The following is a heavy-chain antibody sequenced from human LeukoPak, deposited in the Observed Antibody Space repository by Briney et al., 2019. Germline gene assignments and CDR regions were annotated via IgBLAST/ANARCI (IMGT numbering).Heavy chain of an antibody. CDR1: GGSISSYY. CDR3: ARGPRLLWFGELSLPVNYGMDV. CDR2: IYYSGST. J-gene: IGHJ6*02. Sequence: SETLSLTCTVSGGSISSYYWSWIRQPPGKGLEWIGYIYYSGSTNYNPSLKSRVTISVDTSKNQFSLKLSSVTAADTAVYYCARGPRLLWFGELSLPVNYGMDVWGQGTTVTVSS. V-gene: IGHV4-59*12. D-gene: IGHD3-10*01.